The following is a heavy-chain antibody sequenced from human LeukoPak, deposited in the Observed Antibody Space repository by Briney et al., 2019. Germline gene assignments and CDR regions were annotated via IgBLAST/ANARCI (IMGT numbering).Heavy chain of an antibody. CDR2: IYYSGST. CDR3: AREKFDKKHYYYYYMDV. Sequence: PSETLSLTCTVSGGSINSGTYYWGWIRQPPGKGLEWIGSIYYSGSTDYNPSLKSRVTISVDTSKNQFSLKLSSVTAADTAVYYCAREKFDKKHYYYYYMDVWGKGTTVTVSS. CDR1: GGSINSGTYY. J-gene: IGHJ6*03. V-gene: IGHV4-39*07.